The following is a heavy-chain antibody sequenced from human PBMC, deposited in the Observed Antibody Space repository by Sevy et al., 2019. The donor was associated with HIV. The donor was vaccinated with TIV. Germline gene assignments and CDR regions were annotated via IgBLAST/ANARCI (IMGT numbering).Heavy chain of an antibody. CDR3: ARDHCTDGACFRSGYFDY. CDR2: ISFDGRNK. J-gene: IGHJ4*02. CDR1: GFTFADHA. Sequence: GGSLRLSCAASGFTFADHAFHWVRQAPGKGLEWVAIISFDGRNKRLAESVKGRFTTSRDDSKNTVYLQMTSLRPEDTAVYYCARDHCTDGACFRSGYFDYWGQGTLVTVSS. D-gene: IGHD2-8*01. V-gene: IGHV3-30*04.